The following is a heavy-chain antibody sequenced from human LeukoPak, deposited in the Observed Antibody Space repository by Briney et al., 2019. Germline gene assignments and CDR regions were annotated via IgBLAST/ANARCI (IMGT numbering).Heavy chain of an antibody. V-gene: IGHV3-23*01. J-gene: IGHJ4*02. Sequence: GGSLRLSCAASGFTFSSYAMSWVRQAPGKGLEWVSSISRSGNSPWYADSVKGRFTISRDNSKNTLYLQMNSLRAEDTAVYYCAKDGSGWYYFDYWGQGTLVIVSS. CDR2: ISRSGNSP. CDR1: GFTFSSYA. CDR3: AKDGSGWYYFDY. D-gene: IGHD6-19*01.